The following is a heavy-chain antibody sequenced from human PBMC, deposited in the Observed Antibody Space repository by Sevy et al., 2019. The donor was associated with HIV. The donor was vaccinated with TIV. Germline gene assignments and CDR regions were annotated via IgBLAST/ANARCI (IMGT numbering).Heavy chain of an antibody. J-gene: IGHJ5*02. CDR2: RIYSGCA. CDR1: GGSISSSRHY. CDR3: ARHPLGNWFDL. D-gene: IGHD3-16*01. Sequence: SETLSLTCNVSGGSISSSRHYWGWIRQSPGKSLEWIGSRIYSGCAYYNPSLQSRVTISVDTSKNQFSLNVNSVTAADTAVYYCARHPLGNWFDLWGQGMLVSVSS. V-gene: IGHV4-39*01.